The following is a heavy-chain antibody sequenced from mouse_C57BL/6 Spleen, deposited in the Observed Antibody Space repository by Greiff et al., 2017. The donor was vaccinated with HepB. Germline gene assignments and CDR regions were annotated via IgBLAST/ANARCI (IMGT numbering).Heavy chain of an antibody. CDR1: GYTFTSYW. Sequence: QVQLQQSGAELVRPGTSVKLSCKASGYTFTSYWMHWVKQRPGQGLEWIGVIDPSDSYTNYNQKFKGKATLTVDTSSSTAYMQLSSLTSEDSAVYYCARGDTTVVAVDYWGQGTTLTVSS. V-gene: IGHV1-59*01. J-gene: IGHJ2*01. CDR3: ARGDTTVVAVDY. D-gene: IGHD1-1*01. CDR2: IDPSDSYT.